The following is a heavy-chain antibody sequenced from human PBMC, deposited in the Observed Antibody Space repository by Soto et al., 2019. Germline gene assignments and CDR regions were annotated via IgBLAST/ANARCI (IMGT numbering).Heavy chain of an antibody. CDR2: IWYDGSNK. CDR3: ARDYSYGGNQVDY. CDR1: GFTFSTYG. Sequence: QVQLVESGGGVVQPGRSLRLSCTASGFTFSTYGMHWVRQAPGKGLEWVAVIWYDGSNKDYVDSVKGRFTISRDNSKNTLYLQMNSLRAEDTAVYYCARDYSYGGNQVDYWGQGTLVTVSS. J-gene: IGHJ4*02. V-gene: IGHV3-33*01. D-gene: IGHD4-17*01.